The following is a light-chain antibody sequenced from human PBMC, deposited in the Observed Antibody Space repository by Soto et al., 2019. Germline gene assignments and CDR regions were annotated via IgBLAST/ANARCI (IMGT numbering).Light chain of an antibody. Sequence: DIQMTQSPSSVSASVGDRVTITCRASQGITSWLAWYQQKPWRAPKLLIYAASSLQSGVPSRFSGSGSGRDFPLTIRSLQPEDFATYFCQQTSSFPLTFGGGTKVEIK. CDR3: QQTSSFPLT. CDR2: AAS. V-gene: IGKV1-12*01. CDR1: QGITSW. J-gene: IGKJ4*01.